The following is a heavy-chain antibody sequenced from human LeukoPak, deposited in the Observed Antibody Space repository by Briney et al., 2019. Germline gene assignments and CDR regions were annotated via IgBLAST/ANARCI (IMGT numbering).Heavy chain of an antibody. Sequence: PSETLSLTCAVSGGSFSGYYWSWIRQAPGKGLEWIGEINHSGSTNYNPSLKSRISVSVDSFKSRFSLKVRSVTAADAALYYCVRLSKVYGVYGYFDNWGQGTLVTVSS. CDR1: GGSFSGYY. D-gene: IGHD4-17*01. CDR3: VRLSKVYGVYGYFDN. J-gene: IGHJ4*02. V-gene: IGHV4-34*01. CDR2: INHSGST.